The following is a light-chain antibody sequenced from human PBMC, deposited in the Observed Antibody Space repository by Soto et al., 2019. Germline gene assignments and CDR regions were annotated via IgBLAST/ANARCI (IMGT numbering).Light chain of an antibody. J-gene: IGKJ1*01. Sequence: DFLMTQSPSTLSASVGDRVTITCRASQSISDRLAWYQQKPGNAPKLLIYKASSLQSGVPSRFSGSGSGTEFTLAIIGLQPDDFAMYYCQQYNSYRWTFGQGTKVEIK. V-gene: IGKV1-5*03. CDR2: KAS. CDR1: QSISDR. CDR3: QQYNSYRWT.